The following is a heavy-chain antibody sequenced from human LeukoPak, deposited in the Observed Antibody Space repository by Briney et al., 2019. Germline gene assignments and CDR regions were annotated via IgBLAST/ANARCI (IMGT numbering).Heavy chain of an antibody. CDR1: GFTFNAFG. Sequence: QTGGSLRLSCAASGFTFNAFGRNWVRQAPGKGLEWVSYIGTTSGAIYYADSVKGRFTISRDSAKNSLYLQMNSLRAEDTAVYYCARFRTWGDKAFDYWGQGTLVTVSS. CDR2: IGTTSGAI. V-gene: IGHV3-48*01. CDR3: ARFRTWGDKAFDY. D-gene: IGHD2-21*02. J-gene: IGHJ4*02.